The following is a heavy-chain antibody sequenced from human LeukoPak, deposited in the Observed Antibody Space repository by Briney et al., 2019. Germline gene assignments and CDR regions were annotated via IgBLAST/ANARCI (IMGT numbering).Heavy chain of an antibody. CDR2: IYYSGST. CDR3: ARALSIAVAGTAFDY. D-gene: IGHD6-19*01. J-gene: IGHJ4*02. V-gene: IGHV4-59*01. CDR1: GGSISSYY. Sequence: LSETLSLTCTVSGGSISSYYWSWIRQPPGKGLEWIGYIYYSGSTNYNPSLKSRVTISVDTSKNQFSLKLSSVTAADTAVYYCARALSIAVAGTAFDYWGQGTLVTVSS.